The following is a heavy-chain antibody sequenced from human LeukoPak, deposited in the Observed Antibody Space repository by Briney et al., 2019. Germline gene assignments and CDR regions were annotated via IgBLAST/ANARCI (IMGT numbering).Heavy chain of an antibody. CDR3: ARGRNIEMTTMSGGSDY. D-gene: IGHD5-24*01. CDR2: LNPNSGDT. J-gene: IGHJ4*02. Sequence: GASVKVSCTASGYTFTDCYMHWVRQAPGQGLEWMGWLNPNSGDTNYAQKFQGRVSMTRDSSISTAYMDLSDLRSDDTAVYSWARGRNIEMTTMSGGSDYWGQGTLVTVSS. CDR1: GYTFTDCY. V-gene: IGHV1-2*02.